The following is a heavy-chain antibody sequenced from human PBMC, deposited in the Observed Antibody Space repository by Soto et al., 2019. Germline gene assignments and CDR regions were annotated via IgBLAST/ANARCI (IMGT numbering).Heavy chain of an antibody. CDR1: GFTFSDYY. J-gene: IGHJ6*02. V-gene: IGHV3-11*03. Sequence: GGSLRLSCAASGFTFSDYYMSWIRQAPGKGLEWVSYISSSSSYTNYADSVKGRFTISRDNAKNSLYLQMNSLRAEDTAVYYCARQDDILALYGMDVWGQGTTVTVSS. D-gene: IGHD3-9*01. CDR3: ARQDDILALYGMDV. CDR2: ISSSSSYT.